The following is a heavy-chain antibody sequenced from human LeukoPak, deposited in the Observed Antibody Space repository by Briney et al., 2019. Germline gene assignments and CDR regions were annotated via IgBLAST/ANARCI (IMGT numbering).Heavy chain of an antibody. CDR2: ISYDGSNK. CDR1: GFTFSSYA. V-gene: IGHV3-30*04. D-gene: IGHD3-22*01. Sequence: GGSLRLSCAASGFTFSSYAMHWVRQAPGKGLEWVAVISYDGSNKYYADSVKGRFTISRDNSKNTLYLQMNSLRAEDTAVYYCAKEWGYYDSSGYPYYFDYWGQGTLVTVSS. CDR3: AKEWGYYDSSGYPYYFDY. J-gene: IGHJ4*02.